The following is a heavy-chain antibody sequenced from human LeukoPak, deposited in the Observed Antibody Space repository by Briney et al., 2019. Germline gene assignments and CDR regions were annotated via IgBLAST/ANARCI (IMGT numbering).Heavy chain of an antibody. CDR3: ARVRYYYDSSWPYFDY. J-gene: IGHJ4*02. CDR2: INPSGGST. CDR1: GYTFTSYY. V-gene: IGHV1-46*01. D-gene: IGHD3-22*01. Sequence: GASVKVSCKASGYTFTSYYMHWVRQAPGQGLEWMGIINPSGGSTSYAQKFQGRVTMTRDMSTSTVYMELSSLRSEDTAVYYCARVRYYYDSSWPYFDYWGQGTLVTVSS.